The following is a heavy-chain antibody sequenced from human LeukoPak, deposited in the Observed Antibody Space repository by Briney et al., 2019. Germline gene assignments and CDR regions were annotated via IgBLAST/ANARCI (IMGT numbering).Heavy chain of an antibody. V-gene: IGHV4-4*07. CDR1: GGSISSYY. Sequence: SETLSLTCTVSGGSISSYYWSWIRQPAGKGLEWIGRIYTSGSTNYNPSLKSRVTMSVDTSKNQFSLKLSSVTAADTAVYYCARGTYYYDSSGYFSSYYFDYWGREPWSPSPQ. CDR3: ARGTYYYDSSGYFSSYYFDY. J-gene: IGHJ4*02. CDR2: IYTSGST. D-gene: IGHD3-22*01.